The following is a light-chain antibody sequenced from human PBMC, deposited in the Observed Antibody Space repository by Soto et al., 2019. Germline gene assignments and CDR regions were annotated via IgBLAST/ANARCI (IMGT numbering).Light chain of an antibody. CDR3: QQYGSSPYT. V-gene: IGKV3-20*01. Sequence: EIVLTQSPGTLSLSPGERATLSCRASQSVSSSYFAWYQQKPGQAPRLLIYGASSRATCIPDRFSGSGSGTDFPLTISRLEPEDFAVYYCQQYGSSPYTFGQGTKLEIK. CDR2: GAS. CDR1: QSVSSSY. J-gene: IGKJ2*01.